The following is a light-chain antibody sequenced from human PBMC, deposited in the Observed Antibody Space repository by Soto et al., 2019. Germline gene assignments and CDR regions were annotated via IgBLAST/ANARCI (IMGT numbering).Light chain of an antibody. CDR2: EVS. CDR1: SSDVGGYNF. CDR3: SSYAGSNIVV. Sequence: ALTQPPSASGSPGQSVTISCTGTSSDVGGYNFVSWYQQHPGKAPKLMIYEVSERPSGVPDRFSGSKSGNTASLTVSGLQAEDEADYYCSSYAGSNIVVFGGGTKVTVL. J-gene: IGLJ2*01. V-gene: IGLV2-8*01.